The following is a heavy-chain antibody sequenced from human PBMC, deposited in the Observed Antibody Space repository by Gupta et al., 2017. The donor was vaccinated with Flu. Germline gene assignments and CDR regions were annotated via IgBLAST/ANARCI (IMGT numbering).Heavy chain of an antibody. CDR1: GFTFVEYA. D-gene: IGHD2-21*01. J-gene: IGHJ3*02. CDR2: ISWNSGSI. CDR3: AKDIGAIVVVRSEAFDI. V-gene: IGHV3-9*01. Sequence: VQPGRSLRLSCAASGFTFVEYAMHWVRQAPGKGVERVSGISWNSGSIGYADSVKGRFTISRDNAKNSLYLQMNRLRAEDPALYYCAKDIGAIVVVRSEAFDIWCQGTMVTGSS.